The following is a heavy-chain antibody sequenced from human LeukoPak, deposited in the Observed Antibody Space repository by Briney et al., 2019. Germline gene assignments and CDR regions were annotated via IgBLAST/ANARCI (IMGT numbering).Heavy chain of an antibody. CDR2: IIPILGIA. Sequence: ASVKVSCKASGGTFSSYAISWVRQAPGQGLEWMGRIIPILGIANYAQKFQGRVTITADKSTSTAYMELSSLRSEDTAVYYCARDKRRGLQLWLPLYFDYWGQGTLVTVSS. J-gene: IGHJ4*02. CDR1: GGTFSSYA. V-gene: IGHV1-69*04. D-gene: IGHD5-18*01. CDR3: ARDKRRGLQLWLPLYFDY.